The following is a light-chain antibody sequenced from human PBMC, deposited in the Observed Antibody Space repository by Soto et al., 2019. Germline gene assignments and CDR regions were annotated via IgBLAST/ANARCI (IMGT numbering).Light chain of an antibody. V-gene: IGKV3-15*01. CDR2: HTS. CDR1: QNINTN. CDR3: QQYTVWPFT. Sequence: EIEMTQSPATLSLSPGERATLSCRASQNINTNLAWYQQSPGRAPRLFIYHTSTRATGIPDRFSGSGSGTEFTLTISSLQSEDFPLYYCQQYTVWPFTFGGGTRVEIK. J-gene: IGKJ4*01.